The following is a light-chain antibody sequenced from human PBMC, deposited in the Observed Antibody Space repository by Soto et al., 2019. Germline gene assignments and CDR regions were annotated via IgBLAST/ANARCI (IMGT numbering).Light chain of an antibody. J-gene: IGLJ1*01. V-gene: IGLV1-44*01. CDR2: SNN. Sequence: QSVLTQPPSASGTPGQRVTISCSGSSSNIGSNTVNWYQQLPGTAPKLLIYSNNQRPSGVPDRFSGSKSGNSASLAISGLQSEDEADYYCAAWDDSLNGSVFGTGTKLTVL. CDR3: AAWDDSLNGSV. CDR1: SSNIGSNT.